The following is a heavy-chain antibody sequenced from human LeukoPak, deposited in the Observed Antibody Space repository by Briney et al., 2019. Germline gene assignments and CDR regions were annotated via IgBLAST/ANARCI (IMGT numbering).Heavy chain of an antibody. D-gene: IGHD6-19*01. Sequence: GGSLRLSCAASGFTFSSYSMNWVRQAPGKGLEWVSSISSSSSYIYYADSVKGRFTISRDNAKNSLYLRMNSLRAEDTAVYYCARPISSGWSITSYYYYYMDVWGKGTTVTVSS. CDR2: ISSSSSYI. J-gene: IGHJ6*03. V-gene: IGHV3-21*01. CDR1: GFTFSSYS. CDR3: ARPISSGWSITSYYYYYMDV.